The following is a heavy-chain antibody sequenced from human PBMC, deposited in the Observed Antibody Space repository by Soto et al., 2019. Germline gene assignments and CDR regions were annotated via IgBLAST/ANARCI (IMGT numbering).Heavy chain of an antibody. D-gene: IGHD6-13*01. Sequence: PSQTLSLTCAISGDSVSSNSAAWNWIRQSPSRGLEWLGRTYYRSKWYNDYAVSVKSRITINPDTSKNQFSLQLNSVTPEDTAVYYCARGDSSSWSYYSYGMDVWGQGPMVTVAS. V-gene: IGHV6-1*01. CDR2: TYYRSKWYN. CDR3: ARGDSSSWSYYSYGMDV. J-gene: IGHJ6*02. CDR1: GDSVSSNSAA.